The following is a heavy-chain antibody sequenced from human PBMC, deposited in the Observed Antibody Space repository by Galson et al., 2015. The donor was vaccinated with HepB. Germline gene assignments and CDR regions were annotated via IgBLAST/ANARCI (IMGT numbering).Heavy chain of an antibody. J-gene: IGHJ6*03. D-gene: IGHD3-9*01. Sequence: SLRLSCAASGFTFSSYAMHWVRQAPGKGLEWVAVISHDGRDKYYADSVKGRFTISRDNSKTTLYLQMDSLRAEDTAVYYCAKSLRANYDILTGYSTYYHYLDVWGKGTTVTVSS. V-gene: IGHV3-30*04. CDR2: ISHDGRDK. CDR3: AKSLRANYDILTGYSTYYHYLDV. CDR1: GFTFSSYA.